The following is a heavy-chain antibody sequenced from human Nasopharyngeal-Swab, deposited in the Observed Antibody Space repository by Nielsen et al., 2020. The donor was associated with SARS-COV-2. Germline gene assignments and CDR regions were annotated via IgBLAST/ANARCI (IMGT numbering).Heavy chain of an antibody. Sequence: GESLKISCEASGFTFTTSSMNWVRQAPGKGLEWVSSISTTSNYISYGDSVKGRFTISRDNAKNSLYLQMNSLRAEDTAVYYCVRDEGVVGTTFWYWGQGTQVTVSS. CDR1: GFTFTTSS. J-gene: IGHJ4*02. D-gene: IGHD1-1*01. CDR3: VRDEGVVGTTFWY. CDR2: ISTTSNYI. V-gene: IGHV3-21*01.